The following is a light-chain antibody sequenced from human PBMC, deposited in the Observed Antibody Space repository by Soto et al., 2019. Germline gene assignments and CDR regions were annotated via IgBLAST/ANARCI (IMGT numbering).Light chain of an antibody. CDR2: DVS. J-gene: IGKJ1*01. CDR3: QQYESFSAT. Sequence: DIQMTQSPSALSASVGETGTITCRASQRVSGWLAGYQQKPGKAPKLLIYDVSALPKAVTPRFRGSGSRTPSTLTISGLPPDDFAPSYCQQYESFSATFGTGTKVDIK. V-gene: IGKV1-5*01. CDR1: QRVSGW.